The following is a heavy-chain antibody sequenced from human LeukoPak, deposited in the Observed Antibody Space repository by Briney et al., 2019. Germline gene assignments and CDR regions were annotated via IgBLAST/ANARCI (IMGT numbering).Heavy chain of an antibody. CDR2: IYSTGTT. Sequence: PSQTLSPTCTVSGGSISSGSYYWNWIRQSAGKGLEWIGHIYSTGTTNCNPSLKSRVTISLDTSKNQFSLNLNSVTAADTAVYYCARCTSTSCYNFDYWGQGTLLTVSS. CDR1: GGSISSGSYY. D-gene: IGHD2-2*02. CDR3: ARCTSTSCYNFDY. J-gene: IGHJ4*02. V-gene: IGHV4-61*09.